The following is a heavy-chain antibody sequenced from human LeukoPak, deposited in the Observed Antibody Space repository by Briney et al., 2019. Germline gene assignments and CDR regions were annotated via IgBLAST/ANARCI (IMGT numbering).Heavy chain of an antibody. D-gene: IGHD3-22*01. CDR3: LRAHGNDDSSGYSHDY. V-gene: IGHV3-33*01. CDR1: GFIFSHYG. Sequence: GRSLRLSCETSGFIFSHYGMHWVRQAPGAGLEWVAVIWSDASNTYYADSVKGRFTISRDNSRNTLYLQMSSLRAEDRAVYYCLRAHGNDDSSGYSHDYCGQGTPVTVSS. J-gene: IGHJ4*02. CDR2: IWSDASNT.